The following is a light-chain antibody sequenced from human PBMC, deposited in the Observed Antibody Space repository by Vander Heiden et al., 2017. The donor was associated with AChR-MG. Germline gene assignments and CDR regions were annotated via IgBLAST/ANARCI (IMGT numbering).Light chain of an antibody. CDR1: QSVSSY. Sequence: PATLSLSPGERATLSCRASQSVSSYLAWYQQKPGQAPRLLIYDASNRATGIPARFSGSGSGTGFTLTISSLEPEDFAVYYCQQRSNWSTFGGGTKVEIK. V-gene: IGKV3-11*01. CDR3: QQRSNWST. CDR2: DAS. J-gene: IGKJ4*01.